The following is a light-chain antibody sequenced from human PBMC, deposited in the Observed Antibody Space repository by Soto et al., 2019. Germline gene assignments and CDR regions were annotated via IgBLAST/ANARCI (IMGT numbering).Light chain of an antibody. Sequence: EIVLTQSPATLSLSPGERATLSCRASQSVGSNLAWYQQKPGQAPRLLIYDASNRATGIPARFSGSGSGTDFTLTISSLEPEDFAVYFCQQRINSLTFGGGTRWIS. CDR1: QSVGSN. CDR2: DAS. CDR3: QQRINSLT. V-gene: IGKV3-11*01. J-gene: IGKJ4*01.